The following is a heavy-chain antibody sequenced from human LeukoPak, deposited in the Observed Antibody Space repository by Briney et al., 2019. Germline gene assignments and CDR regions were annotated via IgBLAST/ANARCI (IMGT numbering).Heavy chain of an antibody. J-gene: IGHJ5*02. D-gene: IGHD3-3*01. CDR2: INPNSGGT. V-gene: IGHV1-2*02. Sequence: GASVKVSCKASGYTFTGYYMHWVRQAPGQGLEWMGWINPNSGGTNYAQKFQGRVTMTRDTSISTAYMELSRLRSDDTAVYYCVRDRATYYDFWSGSFDPWGQGTLVTVSS. CDR1: GYTFTGYY. CDR3: VRDRATYYDFWSGSFDP.